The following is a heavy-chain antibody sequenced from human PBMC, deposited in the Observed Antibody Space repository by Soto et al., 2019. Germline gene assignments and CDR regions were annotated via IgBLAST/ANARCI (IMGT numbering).Heavy chain of an antibody. Sequence: EVQLLESGGGLVQPGGSLRLSCAASGFTFSSYAMNWVRQAPGKGLEWVSGTSGSGGSTYYADSVKGRFTISRDNSKNTRYLQMNNLRGEDTAVYYCAKGSYGLGSYYMDVWGQGTTVTVSS. D-gene: IGHD3-10*01. J-gene: IGHJ6*02. CDR3: AKGSYGLGSYYMDV. CDR1: GFTFSSYA. V-gene: IGHV3-23*01. CDR2: TSGSGGST.